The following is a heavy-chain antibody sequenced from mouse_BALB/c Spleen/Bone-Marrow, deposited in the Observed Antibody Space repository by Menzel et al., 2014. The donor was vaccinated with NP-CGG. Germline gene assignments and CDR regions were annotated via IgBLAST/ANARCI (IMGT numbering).Heavy chain of an antibody. V-gene: IGHV1-84*02. Sequence: LQESGPELVKPGASVKISCKASGYTFTDYCINWVKQKPGQGLEWIGWIYPGSGNTQYNEKFKGKATLTVDTSSNTAYMQLSSLTSEGTAVYFCARPPYYYGSRPYWYFDVRGAGTTVTVSS. CDR1: GYTFTDYC. CDR3: ARPPYYYGSRPYWYFDV. J-gene: IGHJ1*01. CDR2: IYPGSGNT. D-gene: IGHD1-1*01.